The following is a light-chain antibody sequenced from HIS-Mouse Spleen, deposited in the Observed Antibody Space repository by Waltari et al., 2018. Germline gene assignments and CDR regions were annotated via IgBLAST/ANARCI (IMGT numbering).Light chain of an antibody. CDR3: YSTDSSGNHRV. Sequence: SYELTQPLSVSVSPGQTARNTCSGDALPKKYAYWYQQKSGQAPVLVIYEDSKRPSGIPERFSGSSSGTMATLIISGAQVEDEADYYCYSTDSSGNHRVFGGGTKLTVL. CDR2: EDS. V-gene: IGLV3-10*01. J-gene: IGLJ2*01. CDR1: ALPKKY.